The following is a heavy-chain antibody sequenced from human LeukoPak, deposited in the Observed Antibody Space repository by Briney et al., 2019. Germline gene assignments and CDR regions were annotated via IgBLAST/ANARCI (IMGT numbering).Heavy chain of an antibody. CDR2: ISGSGGST. V-gene: IGHV3-23*01. J-gene: IGHJ4*02. CDR3: ASIMITFGGVIPTDY. CDR1: EFTFSSYA. D-gene: IGHD3-16*02. Sequence: PGGSLRLSCADSEFTFSSYAMSWVRQAPGKGLEWVSAISGSGGSTYYADSVKGRFTISRDNSKNTLYLQMNSLRAEDTAVYYCASIMITFGGVIPTDYWGQGTLVTVSS.